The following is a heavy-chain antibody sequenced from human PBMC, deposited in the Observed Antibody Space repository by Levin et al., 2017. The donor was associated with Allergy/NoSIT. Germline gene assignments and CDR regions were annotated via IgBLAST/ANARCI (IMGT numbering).Heavy chain of an antibody. D-gene: IGHD3-22*01. V-gene: IGHV1-2*02. J-gene: IGHJ4*02. CDR1: GYSFTDYY. CDR3: ARDFHNVYDGSAYPELGY. CDR2: PKTGGT. Sequence: ASVKVSCKASGYSFTDYYLFWLRQAPGQGLEWINPKTGGTKFAQMFQGRVTMTTDTSISTAYMELSSLRSDDSAVYYCARDFHNVYDGSAYPELGYWGQGTLVTVSS.